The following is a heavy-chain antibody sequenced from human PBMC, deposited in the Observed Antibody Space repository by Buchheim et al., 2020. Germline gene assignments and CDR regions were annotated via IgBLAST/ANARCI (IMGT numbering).Heavy chain of an antibody. CDR2: IYSGGST. CDR1: GFTVSSNY. D-gene: IGHD3-3*01. V-gene: IGHV3-66*01. CDR3: ARDRTHNSEIRFLEWYTSTEPDYYYYGMDV. J-gene: IGHJ6*02. Sequence: EVQLVESGGGLVQPGGSLRLSCAASGFTVSSNYMSWVRQAPGKGLEWVSVIYSGGSTYYADSVKGRFTISRDNSKNTLYLQMNSLRAEDTAVYYCARDRTHNSEIRFLEWYTSTEPDYYYYGMDVWGQGTT.